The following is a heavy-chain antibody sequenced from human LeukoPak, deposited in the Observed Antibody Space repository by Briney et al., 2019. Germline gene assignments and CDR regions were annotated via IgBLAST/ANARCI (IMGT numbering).Heavy chain of an antibody. Sequence: PGGSLRLSCTASVFASSTYWMFWVRQAPGKGLVWVSQINPEGASTTYGDPAKGRFTASRDNAKNALHLQMNSLRVDDTAVYYCARGTAITAGIDFWGQGTLVTVSS. J-gene: IGHJ4*02. D-gene: IGHD6-19*01. V-gene: IGHV3-74*01. CDR3: ARGTAITAGIDF. CDR2: INPEGAST. CDR1: VFASSTYW.